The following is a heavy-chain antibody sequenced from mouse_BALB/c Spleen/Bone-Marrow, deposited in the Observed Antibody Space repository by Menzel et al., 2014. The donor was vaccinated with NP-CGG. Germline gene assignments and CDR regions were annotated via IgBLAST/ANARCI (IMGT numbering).Heavy chain of an antibody. J-gene: IGHJ1*01. CDR2: IYPGSGNT. CDR3: ARILYWYFDV. CDR1: GYTFXDYY. V-gene: IGHV1-84*02. Sequence: QVQLQQSGPELVEPGASVKISCKASGYTFXDYYINWVKQKPGQGLEWIGWIYPGSGNTKYNEKFKGKATLTVDTSSSTAYMQLSSLTSEDTAVYFCARILYWYFDVWGAGTTVTVSS.